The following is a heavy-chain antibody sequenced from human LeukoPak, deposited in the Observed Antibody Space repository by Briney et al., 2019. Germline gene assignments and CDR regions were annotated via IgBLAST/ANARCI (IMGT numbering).Heavy chain of an antibody. V-gene: IGHV4-34*01. CDR2: INHSGST. Sequence: SETLSLTCAVYGGSFSGYYWSWIPQPPGKGLEWFGEINHSGSTNYNPSLKSRVTISVDTSKNQFSLKLSSLTAADTAVYYCVIYRGLGRGFNPWGQGTLVTVSS. D-gene: IGHD3-10*01. J-gene: IGHJ5*02. CDR1: GGSFSGYY. CDR3: VIYRGLGRGFNP.